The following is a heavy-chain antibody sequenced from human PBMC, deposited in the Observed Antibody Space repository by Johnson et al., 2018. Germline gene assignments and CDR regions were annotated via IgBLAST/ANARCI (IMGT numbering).Heavy chain of an antibody. J-gene: IGHJ1*01. Sequence: VQSGGSLRLSCAASGFNFGIFSMNWVRQAPGKGLEWLSYISSSSTTLYYADPVKGRFTISRHNAKNSLFLQMNSLRDEDTAVYYCARDHWDSGGYYNEYFQHWGQGTLVTVSS. CDR3: ARDHWDSGGYYNEYFQH. CDR1: GFNFGIFS. CDR2: ISSSSTTL. V-gene: IGHV3-48*02. D-gene: IGHD3-22*01.